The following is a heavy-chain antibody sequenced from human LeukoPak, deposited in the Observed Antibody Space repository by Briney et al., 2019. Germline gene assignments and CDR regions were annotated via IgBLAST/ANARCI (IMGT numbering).Heavy chain of an antibody. CDR3: AKDPAGMTTVTTGFDY. J-gene: IGHJ4*02. CDR1: GFTFSSYA. Sequence: QPGGSLRLSCAASGFTFSSYAMSWVRQAPGKGLEWVSAISGNGGSTYYADSVKGRFTISRDNSKNTLYLQMNSLRAEDTAVYYCAKDPAGMTTVTTGFDYWGQGTLVTVSS. CDR2: ISGNGGST. V-gene: IGHV3-23*01. D-gene: IGHD4-17*01.